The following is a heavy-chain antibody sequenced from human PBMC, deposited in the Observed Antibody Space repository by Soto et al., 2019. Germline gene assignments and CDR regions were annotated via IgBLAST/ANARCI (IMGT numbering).Heavy chain of an antibody. V-gene: IGHV4-38-2*01. CDR1: GYSISGGYY. D-gene: IGHD6-13*01. CDR2: VYHSGTT. CDR3: TRSLYSSSWYAGS. Sequence: PSETLSLTCGVSGYSISGGYYWGWIRQPPGKGLEWIGSVYHSGTTYYNPSLKSRVTISLDTSKNQFSLRLTSVTAADTAMYFCTRSLYSSSWYAGSWGQGTLVTVSS. J-gene: IGHJ4*02.